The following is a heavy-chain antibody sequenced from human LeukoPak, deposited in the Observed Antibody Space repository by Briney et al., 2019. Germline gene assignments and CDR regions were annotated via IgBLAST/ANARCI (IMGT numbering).Heavy chain of an antibody. CDR3: ARPAVAGLRAGGYDY. V-gene: IGHV3-74*01. CDR2: ISSDGSII. D-gene: IGHD6-19*01. J-gene: IGHJ4*02. Sequence: GGSLRLSCAASGFTFSSFWMTWVRQAPGKGLVWVSRISSDGSIINYAGSVKGRFTISRDNAKNTLYLQMNSLRVEDTAVYYCARPAVAGLRAGGYDYWGQGTLVTVSS. CDR1: GFTFSSFW.